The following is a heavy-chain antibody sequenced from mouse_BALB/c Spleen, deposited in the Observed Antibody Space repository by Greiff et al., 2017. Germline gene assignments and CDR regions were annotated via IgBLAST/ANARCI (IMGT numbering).Heavy chain of an antibody. CDR1: GYTFTSYW. J-gene: IGHJ2*01. CDR2: IYPGSGST. D-gene: IGHD3-3*01. Sequence: LQQPGSELVRPGASVKLSCKASGYTFTSYWMHCVKQRHGQGLEWIGNIYPGSGSTNYDEKFKSKGTLTVDTSSSTAYMHLSSLTSEDSAVYYCTKGRGDYWGQGTTLTVSS. V-gene: IGHV1S22*01. CDR3: TKGRGDY.